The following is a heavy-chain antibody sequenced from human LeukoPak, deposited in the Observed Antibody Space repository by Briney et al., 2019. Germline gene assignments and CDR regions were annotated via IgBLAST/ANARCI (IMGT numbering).Heavy chain of an antibody. CDR3: ARAGGGWSFDY. V-gene: IGHV4-59*01. CDR1: GASISTFY. Sequence: ESGPGLVNPSETLSLTCTVSGASISTFYWSWIRQPPGKGLEWIGYLYFSGSTNYNPSLKSRVTISSDTSKNQLSLRLSSVTAADPAVYYCARAGGGWSFDYLGQGTLVTVSS. D-gene: IGHD6-19*01. J-gene: IGHJ4*02. CDR2: LYFSGST.